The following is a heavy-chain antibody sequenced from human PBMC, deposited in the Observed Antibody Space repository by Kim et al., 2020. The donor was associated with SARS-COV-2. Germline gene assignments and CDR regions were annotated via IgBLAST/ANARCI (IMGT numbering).Heavy chain of an antibody. CDR3: AKDSGGDAFDI. CDR2: IYYSGST. J-gene: IGHJ3*02. CDR1: GGSISSSSYY. D-gene: IGHD3-16*01. Sequence: SETLSLTCTVSGGSISSSSYYWGWIRHPPGKGLEWIGSIYYSGSTYYTPSLKSRVTISVDTSKNQFSLKLSSVTAADTAVYYCAKDSGGDAFDIWGHGTMVTVSS. V-gene: IGHV4-39*02.